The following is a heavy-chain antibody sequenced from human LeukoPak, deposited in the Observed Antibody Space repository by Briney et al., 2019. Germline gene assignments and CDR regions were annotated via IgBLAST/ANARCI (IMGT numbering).Heavy chain of an antibody. V-gene: IGHV3-15*01. D-gene: IGHD3-10*01. J-gene: IGHJ3*02. Sequence: PGGSLRLSCAASGFPFSNAWMSWVRRAPGRGLEWVGRVKSKTNGGTTDYAAPVKGRFTISRDDSQNTLYLQMDSLNNEDTALYYCTTVSNYYGSGAQTTDIWGQGTMVTVSS. CDR2: VKSKTNGGTT. CDR3: TTVSNYYGSGAQTTDI. CDR1: GFPFSNAW.